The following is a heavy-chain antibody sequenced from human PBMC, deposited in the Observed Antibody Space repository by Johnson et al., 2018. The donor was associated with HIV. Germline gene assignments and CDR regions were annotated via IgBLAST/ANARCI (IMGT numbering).Heavy chain of an antibody. D-gene: IGHD1-26*01. CDR3: AKNNQVWGLLPVDAFDI. V-gene: IGHV3-66*02. Sequence: VQLVESGGGLVQPGGSLRLSCAASGFTVSSNYMSWVRQAPEKGLEWVSVIYSGGSTYYADSVKGRFTISRDNSKNTLYLQMNSLRAEDTAVYYCAKNNQVWGLLPVDAFDIWGQGTLITVSS. CDR1: GFTVSSNY. CDR2: IYSGGST. J-gene: IGHJ3*02.